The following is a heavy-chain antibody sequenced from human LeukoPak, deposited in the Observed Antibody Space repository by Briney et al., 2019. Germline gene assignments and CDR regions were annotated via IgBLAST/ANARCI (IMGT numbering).Heavy chain of an antibody. CDR1: GYNFPNHW. CDR3: ARQVSGSWFDP. D-gene: IGHD6-19*01. V-gene: IGHV5-51*01. J-gene: IGHJ5*02. Sequence: GESLKISCKGSGYNFPNHWIAWVRQMPGKGLEWMGIIYPGDSDTRYSPSLQGQVTISADKYISTAYLQWSSLTASDTAIYYCARQVSGSWFDPWGQGTLVTVSS. CDR2: IYPGDSDT.